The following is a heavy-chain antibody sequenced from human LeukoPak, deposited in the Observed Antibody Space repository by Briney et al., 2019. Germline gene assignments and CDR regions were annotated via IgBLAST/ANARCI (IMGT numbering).Heavy chain of an antibody. D-gene: IGHD5-12*01. CDR2: ISGSGGST. CDR1: GFTFSSYA. Sequence: GGSLRLSCAASGFTFSSYAMSWDRQAPGKGLEWVSAISGSGGSTYYADSVKGLFTISRDNSKNTLYLQMNSLRAEDTAVYYGAKVNAYSGYEIDYWGQGTLVTVSS. CDR3: AKVNAYSGYEIDY. J-gene: IGHJ4*02. V-gene: IGHV3-23*01.